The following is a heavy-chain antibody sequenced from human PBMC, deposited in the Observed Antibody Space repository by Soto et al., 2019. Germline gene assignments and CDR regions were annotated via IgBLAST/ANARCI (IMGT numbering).Heavy chain of an antibody. J-gene: IGHJ4*02. D-gene: IGHD6-13*01. Sequence: SVKVSCKASGGTFSSYAISWVRQAPGQGLEWMGGITPIFGTANYAQKFQGRVTITADESTSTAYMELSSLRSEDTAVYYCAGVTSAQQLVAMEFDYWGQGTQVTVS. CDR2: ITPIFGTA. CDR3: AGVTSAQQLVAMEFDY. CDR1: GGTFSSYA. V-gene: IGHV1-69*13.